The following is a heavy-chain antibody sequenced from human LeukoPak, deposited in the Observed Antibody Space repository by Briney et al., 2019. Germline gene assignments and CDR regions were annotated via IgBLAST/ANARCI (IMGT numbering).Heavy chain of an antibody. J-gene: IGHJ4*02. V-gene: IGHV4-31*03. D-gene: IGHD3-16*02. Sequence: SQTLSLTCTVSGGSISSGDYYWSWIRQHPGKGLEWIGYIYYSGSTYYNPSLKSRVTISVDTSKNQFSLKLSSVTAADTAVYYCASEHPRGDYVWGSYRYTTKFDYWGQGTLVTVSS. CDR1: GGSISSGDYY. CDR3: ASEHPRGDYVWGSYRYTTKFDY. CDR2: IYYSGST.